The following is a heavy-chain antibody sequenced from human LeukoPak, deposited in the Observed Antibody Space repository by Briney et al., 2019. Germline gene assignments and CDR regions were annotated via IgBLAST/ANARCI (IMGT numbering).Heavy chain of an antibody. CDR3: ARAAAETGAFRDNWFDP. J-gene: IGHJ5*02. Sequence: GRSLRLSCVASGFTFSRYDMHWVRQAPGKGLEWVAVTSDDGRKEIYADSEKGRFTISRDNSKNTLYLEMNSLRGEDTALYYCARAAAETGAFRDNWFDPWGQGTLVTVSS. V-gene: IGHV3-30*04. D-gene: IGHD6-19*01. CDR1: GFTFSRYD. CDR2: TSDDGRKE.